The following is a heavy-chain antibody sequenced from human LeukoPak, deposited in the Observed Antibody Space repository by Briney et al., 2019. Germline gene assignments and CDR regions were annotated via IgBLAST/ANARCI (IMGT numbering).Heavy chain of an antibody. V-gene: IGHV4-34*01. Sequence: SETLSLTCAVYGRSFSGYYWSWIRQPPGKGLEWIGEINHSGSTNYNPSLKSRVTISVDTSKNQFPLKLSSVTAADTAVYYCARGFGWGYHDYWGQGTLVTVSS. J-gene: IGHJ4*02. D-gene: IGHD6-19*01. CDR1: GRSFSGYY. CDR3: ARGFGWGYHDY. CDR2: INHSGST.